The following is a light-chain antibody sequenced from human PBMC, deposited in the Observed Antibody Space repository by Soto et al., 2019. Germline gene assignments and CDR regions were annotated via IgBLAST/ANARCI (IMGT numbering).Light chain of an antibody. CDR2: LGS. Sequence: DIVMTQSPLSLPVTPGEPASISCSSSQSLLHSNGYNYLDWYLQKPGQSPQLLIYLGSNRASGVPDRFSGTGSGTDFTLKISRVEADDVGVYYYMHALQPPLTFGQGTKLEIK. CDR3: MHALQPPLT. J-gene: IGKJ2*01. CDR1: QSLLHSNGYNY. V-gene: IGKV2-28*01.